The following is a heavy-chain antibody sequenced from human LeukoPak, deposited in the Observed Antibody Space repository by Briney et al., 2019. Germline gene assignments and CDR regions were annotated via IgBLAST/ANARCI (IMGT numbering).Heavy chain of an antibody. V-gene: IGHV3-15*01. CDR2: IKSETDGWTI. D-gene: IGHD3-3*01. CDR1: GFTFSDYY. J-gene: IGHJ4*02. CDR3: IIVGYYDFWSGYFPFEY. Sequence: PGGSLRLSCAASGFTFSDYYMSWFRQAPGKGLEWVGRIKSETDGWTIDYATPVKGRFTISRDDSKNMLYLERNSLKNEDTAVYYCIIVGYYDFWSGYFPFEYWGPGTLVAVSS.